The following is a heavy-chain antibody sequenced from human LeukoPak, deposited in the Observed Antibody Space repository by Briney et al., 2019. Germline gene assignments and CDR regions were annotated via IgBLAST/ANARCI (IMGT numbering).Heavy chain of an antibody. Sequence: ASVKVSCKASGYTFTGYYMHWVRQAPGQGLEWMGWINPNSDGTNYAQKFQGRVTMTRDTSISTAYMELSRLRSDDTAVYYCARANYGSGSYEGDWFDPWGQGTLVTVSS. V-gene: IGHV1-2*02. D-gene: IGHD3-10*01. CDR2: INPNSDGT. CDR1: GYTFTGYY. CDR3: ARANYGSGSYEGDWFDP. J-gene: IGHJ5*02.